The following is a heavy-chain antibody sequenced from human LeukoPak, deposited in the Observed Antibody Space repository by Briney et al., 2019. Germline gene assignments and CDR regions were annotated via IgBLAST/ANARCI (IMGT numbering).Heavy chain of an antibody. D-gene: IGHD4/OR15-4a*01. CDR1: GLTFSDTN. J-gene: IGHJ3*01. Sequence: PGGSLRLSCVASGLTFSDTNLAWIRQAPGKGLEWISYIRGVPTDLYYADSVKGRFTISRDNAKNSLYLQMNSLRAEDTAIYYCARRARDFGDSPAFDVWGPGTMVTVSS. V-gene: IGHV3-11*01. CDR2: IRGVPTDL. CDR3: ARRARDFGDSPAFDV.